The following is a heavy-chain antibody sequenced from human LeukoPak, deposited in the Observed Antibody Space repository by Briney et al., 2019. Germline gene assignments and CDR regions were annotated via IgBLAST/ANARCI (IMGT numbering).Heavy chain of an antibody. CDR2: ISSSSSYI. V-gene: IGHV3-21*01. CDR3: ARGENNYGYYYYFDY. D-gene: IGHD5-18*01. J-gene: IGHJ4*02. Sequence: EGSLRLSCAASGFTFSSYSTNWVRQAPGKGLEWFSSISSSSSYIYYADSVKGRFTISRDNAKNSLYLQMNSLRAEDTAVYYCARGENNYGYYYYFDYWGQGTLVTVSS. CDR1: GFTFSSYS.